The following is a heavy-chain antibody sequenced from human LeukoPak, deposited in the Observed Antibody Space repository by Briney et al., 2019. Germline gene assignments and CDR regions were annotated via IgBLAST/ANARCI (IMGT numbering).Heavy chain of an antibody. D-gene: IGHD2-21*01. CDR2: ISSSGSTI. Sequence: LSLTCSVSGASISTHYWSWIRQPPGKGLEWVSYISSSGSTIYYADSVKGRFTISRDNAKNSLYLQMNSLRAEDTAVYYCARVIADDDAFDIWGQGTMVTVSS. CDR1: GASISTHY. J-gene: IGHJ3*02. V-gene: IGHV3-11*04. CDR3: ARVIADDDAFDI.